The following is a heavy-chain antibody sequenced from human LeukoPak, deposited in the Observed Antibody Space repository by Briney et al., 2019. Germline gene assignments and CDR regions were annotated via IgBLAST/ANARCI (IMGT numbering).Heavy chain of an antibody. Sequence: SETLSLTCTVSGSSISSYYWSWIRQPPGKGLEWIGYIYYSGSTNYNPSLKSRVTISVDTSKNQFSLKLSSVTAADTAVYYCARNGMITFVGPTGFDPWGQGTLVTVSS. CDR2: IYYSGST. V-gene: IGHV4-59*12. CDR3: ARNGMITFVGPTGFDP. CDR1: GSSISSYY. J-gene: IGHJ5*02. D-gene: IGHD3-16*01.